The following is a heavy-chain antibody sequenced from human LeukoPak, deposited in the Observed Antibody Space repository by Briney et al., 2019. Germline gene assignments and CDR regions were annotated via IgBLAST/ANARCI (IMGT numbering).Heavy chain of an antibody. CDR2: IRNDGSNK. Sequence: GGSLRLSCAASGFPFSSHGMHWVRQAPGKGLEWVAFIRNDGSNKYYADYVKGRFTISRDNSKNTLYLQMNSLRAEDTAVYYCAKDRSQVDIVATIGDWGQGTLVTVSS. CDR3: AKDRSQVDIVATIGD. V-gene: IGHV3-30*02. J-gene: IGHJ4*02. CDR1: GFPFSSHG. D-gene: IGHD5-12*01.